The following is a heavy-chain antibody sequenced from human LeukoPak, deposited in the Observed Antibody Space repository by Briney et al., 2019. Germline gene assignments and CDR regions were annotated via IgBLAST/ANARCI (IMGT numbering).Heavy chain of an antibody. CDR1: GGSIRSSNDY. J-gene: IGHJ6*03. V-gene: IGHV4-39*01. CDR3: ARLVSRQTAILRPYYYYMDV. D-gene: IGHD2-21*02. CDR2: VYYTGST. Sequence: PSETLSLTCTVSGGSIRSSNDYWGWVRQSPGEGLEWIGNVYYTGSTFYNPSLKSRVTISVDTSKSQFSLKVRSMTAADTAAYYCARLVSRQTAILRPYYYYMDVWGEGTTVTVSS.